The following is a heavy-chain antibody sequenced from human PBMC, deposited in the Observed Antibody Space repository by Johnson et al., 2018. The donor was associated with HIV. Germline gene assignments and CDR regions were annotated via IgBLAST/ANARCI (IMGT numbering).Heavy chain of an antibody. J-gene: IGHJ3*02. CDR2: IKSKTDGGTT. CDR1: GFTFDDYG. Sequence: VQLVESGGGVVRPGGSLRLSCAASGFTFDDYGMSWVRQAPGKGLEWVGRIKSKTDGGTTDYAAPVKGRFTISRDNFKNTLFLQMNSLRAEDTAVYYCARVSSSTIAVAGHPFDIWGQGTMVTVSS. CDR3: ARVSSSTIAVAGHPFDI. V-gene: IGHV3-15*01. D-gene: IGHD6-19*01.